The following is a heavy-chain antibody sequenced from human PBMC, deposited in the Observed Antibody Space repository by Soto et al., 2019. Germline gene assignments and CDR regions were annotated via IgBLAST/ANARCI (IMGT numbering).Heavy chain of an antibody. CDR2: ISAYNGNT. Sequence: ASVEVSCKASGCAVTRCGISWVRQAPGQGLEWMGWISAYNGNTNYAQKLQGRVTMTTDTSTSTAYMELRSLRSDDTAVYYCAREGSIKETYYDFWSGYPSPGGWFDPWGQGTLVTVSS. J-gene: IGHJ5*02. CDR1: GCAVTRCG. V-gene: IGHV1-18*01. CDR3: AREGSIKETYYDFWSGYPSPGGWFDP. D-gene: IGHD3-3*01.